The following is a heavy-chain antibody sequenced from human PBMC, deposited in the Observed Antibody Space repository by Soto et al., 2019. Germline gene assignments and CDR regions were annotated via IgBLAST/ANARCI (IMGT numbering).Heavy chain of an antibody. D-gene: IGHD3-3*02. CDR2: IFYNGRT. V-gene: IGHV4-39*01. CDR1: GGSITSPNYF. CDR3: ASGAFSAEDQSAWFAP. Sequence: QVPLQESGPGLVRPSETLSLTCSVSGGSITSPNYFWGWVRRAPGRGPEWIGNIFYNGRTDYRPSLQSRVTISVDTSRNQVSLRLASVTAADTVIYYCASGAFSAEDQSAWFAPWGHGTLVTVSS. J-gene: IGHJ5*02.